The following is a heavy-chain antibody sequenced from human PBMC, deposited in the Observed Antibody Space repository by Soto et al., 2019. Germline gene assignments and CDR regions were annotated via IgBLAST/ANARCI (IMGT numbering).Heavy chain of an antibody. CDR1: GFTFSSYW. J-gene: IGHJ4*02. D-gene: IGHD6-13*01. CDR3: ARAEGLSYSSSWYLPYYFDY. Sequence: HPGGSLRLSCAASGFTFSSYWMSWVRQAPGKGLEWVANIKQDGSEKYYVDSVKGRFTISRDNAKNSLYLQMNSLRAEDTAVYYCARAEGLSYSSSWYLPYYFDYWGQGTLVTVSS. CDR2: IKQDGSEK. V-gene: IGHV3-7*05.